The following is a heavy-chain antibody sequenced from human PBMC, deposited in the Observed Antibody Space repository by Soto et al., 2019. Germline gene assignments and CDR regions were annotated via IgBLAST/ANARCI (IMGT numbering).Heavy chain of an antibody. Sequence: QVQLVQSGSEVKKPGASVRLSCKASGYTFTSYAVSWVRQAPGQRLEWMGWINPANGDTKYSQKFQDRVIASRDTSASTAYMYLRSLRSDETSVYYCPRDTGYCSGSSFFLYYVVFWAKGPTVTVPS. D-gene: IGHD2-15*01. CDR2: INPANGDT. V-gene: IGHV1-3*01. CDR1: GYTFTSYA. CDR3: PRDTGYCSGSSFFLYYVVF. J-gene: IGHJ6*03.